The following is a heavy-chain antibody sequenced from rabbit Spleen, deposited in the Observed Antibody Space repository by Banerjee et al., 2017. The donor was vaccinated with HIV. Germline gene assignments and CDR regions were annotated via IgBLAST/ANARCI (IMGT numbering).Heavy chain of an antibody. CDR2: IYFSSRGST. D-gene: IGHD8-1*01. CDR1: GIDFSSYYY. J-gene: IGHJ6*01. Sequence: QSLEESGGGLVKPGASLTLTCTASGIDFSSYYYMCWVRQAPGKGLEWIGCIYFSSRGSTYSATWAKGRFTCSKTSSTTVTLQMTSLTVADTATYFCARDTGSSFSSYGMDLWGPGTLVTVS. V-gene: IGHV1S40*01. CDR3: ARDTGSSFSSYGMDL.